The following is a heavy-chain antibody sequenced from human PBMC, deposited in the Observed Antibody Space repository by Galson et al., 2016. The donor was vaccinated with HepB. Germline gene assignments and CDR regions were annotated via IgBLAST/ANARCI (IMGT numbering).Heavy chain of an antibody. CDR3: ARYCSGACYTGALDI. D-gene: IGHD2-21*01. CDR2: VFYTGSA. Sequence: SETLSLTCTVSGGSLSRGSYYWSWIRQPPGKGLEWIGYVFYTGSASYNPSLKSRVTISVDPSKNQLSLDLRSVTAADTAVYFCARYCSGACYTGALDIWGQGTTVTV. V-gene: IGHV4-61*01. J-gene: IGHJ6*02. CDR1: GGSLSRGSYY.